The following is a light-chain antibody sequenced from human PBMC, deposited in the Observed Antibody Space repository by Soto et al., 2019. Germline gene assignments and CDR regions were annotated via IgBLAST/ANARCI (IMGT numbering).Light chain of an antibody. CDR2: LAS. CDR1: QSISNW. V-gene: IGKV1-5*03. Sequence: DIQMTQSPSSLSASVGDRVTITCRASQSISNWLAWYQQKPGKAPKLLIYLASSLESGVPSRFSGSGSGTEFTLTISSLQPDDFATYYCQQYNSYPITFGQGTRLEIK. CDR3: QQYNSYPIT. J-gene: IGKJ5*01.